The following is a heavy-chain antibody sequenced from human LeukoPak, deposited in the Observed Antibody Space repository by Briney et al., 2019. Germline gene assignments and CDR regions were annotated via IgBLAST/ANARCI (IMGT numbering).Heavy chain of an antibody. CDR1: GGSISSGGYY. J-gene: IGHJ4*02. D-gene: IGHD6-13*01. V-gene: IGHV4-31*03. Sequence: SETLSLTCTVSGGSISSGGYYWSWIRQHPGKGLEWIGYIYYSGSTYYNPSLKSRVTISVDTSKNQFSLKLSSVTAADTAVYYCARVEDSSSFDYWGQGTLVTVSS. CDR3: ARVEDSSSFDY. CDR2: IYYSGST.